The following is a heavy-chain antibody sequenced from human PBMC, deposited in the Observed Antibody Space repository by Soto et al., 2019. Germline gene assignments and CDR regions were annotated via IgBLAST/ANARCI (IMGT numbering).Heavy chain of an antibody. CDR2: INPNGGGT. D-gene: IGHD3-10*01. Sequence: ASVKVSCKSSGYTFTAYYIHWVRQAPGHGLEWMGWINPNGGGTKYAQKFQGRVTMTRDTSINTAYMEVTRLTSDDTAVYYCARAVRTMIQGVRFRVDQWGQGTLVTVSS. CDR3: ARAVRTMIQGVRFRVDQ. J-gene: IGHJ4*02. V-gene: IGHV1-2*02. CDR1: GYTFTAYY.